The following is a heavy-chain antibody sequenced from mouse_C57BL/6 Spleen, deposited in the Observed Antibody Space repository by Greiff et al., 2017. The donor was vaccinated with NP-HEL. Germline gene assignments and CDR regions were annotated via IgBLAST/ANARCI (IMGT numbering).Heavy chain of an antibody. CDR1: GYAFSSSW. D-gene: IGHD1-1*01. J-gene: IGHJ2*01. V-gene: IGHV1-82*01. CDR3: ARLSYGSSLDY. CDR2: IYPGDGDT. Sequence: VQLQQSGPELVKPGASVKISCKASGYAFSSSWMNWVKQRPGKGLEWIGRIYPGDGDTNYNGKFKGKATLTADKSSSTAYMQLSSLTSEDSAVYFCARLSYGSSLDYWGQGTTLTVSS.